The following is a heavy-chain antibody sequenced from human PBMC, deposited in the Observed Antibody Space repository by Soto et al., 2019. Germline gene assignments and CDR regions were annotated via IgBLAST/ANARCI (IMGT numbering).Heavy chain of an antibody. CDR1: GGSISSGGYS. V-gene: IGHV4-30-2*01. D-gene: IGHD2-21*02. CDR2: IYHRGST. Sequence: QLQLQESGSGLVKPSQTLSLTCAVSGGSISSGGYSWSWIRQPPGKGLEWIGYIYHRGSTYYNPSLKSRVTISLDRSKNQFSLKLSSVTAADTAVYYCARGPDCGGYCYSYCLDSWGQGTLVTVSS. CDR3: ARGPDCGGYCYSYCLDS. J-gene: IGHJ4*02.